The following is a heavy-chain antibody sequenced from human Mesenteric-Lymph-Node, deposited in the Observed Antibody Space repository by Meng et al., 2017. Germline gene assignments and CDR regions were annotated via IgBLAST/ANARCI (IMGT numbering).Heavy chain of an antibody. CDR3: ANDRIND. Sequence: GESLKISCAASGFTFSSYAMSWVRQAPGKGLEWVSAISGSGGRTYYADSVKGRFTISRDNSKDTVYLEMNSLRVEDTAVYYCANDRINDWGQGTRVTVSS. V-gene: IGHV3-23*01. CDR1: GFTFSSYA. CDR2: ISGSGGRT. J-gene: IGHJ1*01. D-gene: IGHD3-3*02.